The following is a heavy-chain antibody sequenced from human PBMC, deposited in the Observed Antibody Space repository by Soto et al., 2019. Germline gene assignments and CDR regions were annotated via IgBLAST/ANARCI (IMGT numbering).Heavy chain of an antibody. Sequence: GGSLRLSCEASGFSFSTYSMHWVRQAPGKGLEWVANIKQDGSEKYYVDSVKGRFTISRDNAKNSLYLQMNSLRAEDTAVYYCARDSSSWYSYGMDVWGQGTTVTVSS. CDR1: GFSFSTYS. CDR3: ARDSSSWYSYGMDV. CDR2: IKQDGSEK. V-gene: IGHV3-7*03. J-gene: IGHJ6*02. D-gene: IGHD6-13*01.